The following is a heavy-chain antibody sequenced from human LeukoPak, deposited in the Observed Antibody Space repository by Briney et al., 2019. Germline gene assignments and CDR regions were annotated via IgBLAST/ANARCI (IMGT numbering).Heavy chain of an antibody. J-gene: IGHJ3*02. Sequence: SVKVSCKASGGTFSSYAISWVRQAPGQGLEWMGGIIPIFGTANYAQKFQGRVTITADESTSTAYMELSSLRSEDTAVYYCARGFWSGHHDFRDAFDIWGQGTMITVSS. CDR1: GGTFSSYA. D-gene: IGHD3-3*01. CDR3: ARGFWSGHHDFRDAFDI. V-gene: IGHV1-69*01. CDR2: IIPIFGTA.